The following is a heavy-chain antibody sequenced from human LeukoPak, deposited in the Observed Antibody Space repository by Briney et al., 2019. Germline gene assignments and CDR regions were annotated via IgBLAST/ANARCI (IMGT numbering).Heavy chain of an antibody. V-gene: IGHV1-2*02. J-gene: IGHJ5*02. CDR1: GGTFSSYA. CDR2: INPNSGGT. D-gene: IGHD2-15*01. Sequence: GASVKVSCKASGGTFSSYAISWVRQAPGQGLEWMGWINPNSGGTNYAQKFQGRVTMTRDTSISTAYMELSRLRSDDTAVYYCARPLSYCSGGSCYSHWFDPWGQGTLVTVSS. CDR3: ARPLSYCSGGSCYSHWFDP.